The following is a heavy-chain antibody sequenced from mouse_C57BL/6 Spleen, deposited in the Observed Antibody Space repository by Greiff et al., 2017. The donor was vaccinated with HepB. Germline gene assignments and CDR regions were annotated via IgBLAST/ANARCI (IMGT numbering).Heavy chain of an antibody. Sequence: DVKLVESGGGLVKPGGSLKLSCAASGFTFSSYAMSWVRQTPEKRLEWVATISDGGSYTYYPDNVKGRFTISRDNAKNNLYLQMSHLKSEDTAMYYCARASDYDPYWYFDVWGTGTTVTVSS. CDR2: ISDGGSYT. CDR3: ARASDYDPYWYFDV. J-gene: IGHJ1*03. D-gene: IGHD2-4*01. CDR1: GFTFSSYA. V-gene: IGHV5-4*03.